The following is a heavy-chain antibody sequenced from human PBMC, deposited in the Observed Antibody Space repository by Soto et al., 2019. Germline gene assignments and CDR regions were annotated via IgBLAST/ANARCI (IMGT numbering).Heavy chain of an antibody. D-gene: IGHD6-19*01. CDR2: ISYDGSNK. CDR1: GFTFSSYA. J-gene: IGHJ6*02. CDR3: ARELQQWLVKAYGMDV. Sequence: QVQLVESGGGVVQPGRSLRLSCAASGFTFSSYAMHWVRQAPGKGLEWVAVISYDGSNKYYADSVKGRFTISRDNSKNTLYRQMNSLRAEDTGVYYCARELQQWLVKAYGMDVWGQGTTVTVSS. V-gene: IGHV3-30-3*01.